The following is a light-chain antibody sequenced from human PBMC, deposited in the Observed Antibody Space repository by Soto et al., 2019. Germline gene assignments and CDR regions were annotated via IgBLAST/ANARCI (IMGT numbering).Light chain of an antibody. J-gene: IGKJ1*01. V-gene: IGKV1-5*01. Sequence: DIQMTQSPSTLSGSVGARVTITCRASQTISSWLAWYQQKPGKAPKLLIYDASSLESGVPSRFSGSGSGTEFTLTISSLQPDDFATYYCQQYNSYSWTFGQGTKVDI. CDR2: DAS. CDR3: QQYNSYSWT. CDR1: QTISSW.